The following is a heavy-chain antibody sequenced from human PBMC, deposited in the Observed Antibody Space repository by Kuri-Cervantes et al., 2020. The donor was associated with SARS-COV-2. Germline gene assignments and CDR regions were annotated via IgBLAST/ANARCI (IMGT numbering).Heavy chain of an antibody. J-gene: IGHJ3*02. Sequence: SETLSLTCTVSGGSISSSSYYWGWIRQPPGKGLEWIGSIYYSGSTYYNPSLKSRVTISVDTSKNQFSLKLSSVTAADTAVYYCARDPPPDSSGWYSAFDIWGQGTMVTVSS. CDR2: IYYSGST. CDR1: GGSISSSSYY. V-gene: IGHV4-39*07. CDR3: ARDPPPDSSGWYSAFDI. D-gene: IGHD6-19*01.